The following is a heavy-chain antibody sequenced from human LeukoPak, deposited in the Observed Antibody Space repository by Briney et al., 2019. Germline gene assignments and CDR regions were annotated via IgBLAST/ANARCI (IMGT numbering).Heavy chain of an antibody. V-gene: IGHV4-31*03. CDR3: ARGPLESSSGYYVPPHYYFDY. J-gene: IGHJ4*02. D-gene: IGHD3-22*01. CDR2: IYYSGST. Sequence: PSETLSLTCTVSGGSISSGGYYWSWIRQHPGKGLEWIGYIYYSGSTYYNPSLKSRVTVSVDTSKNQFSLKLSSVTAADTAVYYCARGPLESSSGYYVPPHYYFDYWGQGTLVTVSS. CDR1: GGSISSGGYY.